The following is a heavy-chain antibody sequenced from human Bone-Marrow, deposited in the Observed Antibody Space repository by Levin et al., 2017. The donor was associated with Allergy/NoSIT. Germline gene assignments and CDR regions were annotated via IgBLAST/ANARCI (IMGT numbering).Heavy chain of an antibody. Sequence: PGESLKISCAASGFTVGTNYMSWVRQAPGKGLEWVSLLYTGGTTYYADSVKGRFIISRDNSTNTLYLQMSSLRAEDTAVYYCARVLRYYYDSRDLPFDPWGQGTLVTVSS. CDR1: GFTVGTNY. CDR2: LYTGGTT. CDR3: ARVLRYYYDSRDLPFDP. V-gene: IGHV3-66*01. D-gene: IGHD3-22*01. J-gene: IGHJ5*02.